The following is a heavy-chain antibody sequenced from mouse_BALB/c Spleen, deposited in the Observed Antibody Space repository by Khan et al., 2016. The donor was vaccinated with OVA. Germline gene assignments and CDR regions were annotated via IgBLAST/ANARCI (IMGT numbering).Heavy chain of an antibody. J-gene: IGHJ3*01. CDR1: GYTFTSYT. Sequence: QVQLKESGPELARPAASVSMSCKVSGYTFTSYTIHWINLTPGQGLEWIGFINPSNGYTNYNQKFKDMATLTADKSSPTFLMLLSRLTSDDSAVDNCVRDGAYHRNDDWFAYWGQGTLVTVSA. D-gene: IGHD2-14*01. CDR2: INPSNGYT. CDR3: VRDGAYHRNDDWFAY. V-gene: IGHV1-4*01.